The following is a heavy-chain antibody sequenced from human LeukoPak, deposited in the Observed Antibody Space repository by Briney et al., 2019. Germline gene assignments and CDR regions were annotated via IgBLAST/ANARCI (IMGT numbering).Heavy chain of an antibody. CDR3: ARLGGFSYGSGSQSYKIRYYYYYMDV. D-gene: IGHD3-10*01. J-gene: IGHJ6*03. CDR1: GYTFTSYD. V-gene: IGHV1-8*01. Sequence: ASVKVSCKASGYTFTSYDINWVRQATGQGLEWMGWMNPNSGNTGYAQKFQGRVTMTRNTSISTAYMELSSLRSEDTAVYYCARLGGFSYGSGSQSYKIRYYYYYMDVWGKGTTVTISS. CDR2: MNPNSGNT.